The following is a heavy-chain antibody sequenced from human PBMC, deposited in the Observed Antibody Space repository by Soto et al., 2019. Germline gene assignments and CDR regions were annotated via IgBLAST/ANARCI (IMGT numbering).Heavy chain of an antibody. V-gene: IGHV4-59*01. D-gene: IGHD1-26*01. J-gene: IGHJ4*02. CDR1: GITISRFY. CDR2: IHYSGST. Sequence: SETLSLTCNVSGITISRFYWSWIRQPPGKGLEWVGYIHYSGSTNYNPSLKSRGTISVDTSKNQFSLKLSSVTAADTAVYYCARDLAVGASLAFDYWGQGTLVTVSS. CDR3: ARDLAVGASLAFDY.